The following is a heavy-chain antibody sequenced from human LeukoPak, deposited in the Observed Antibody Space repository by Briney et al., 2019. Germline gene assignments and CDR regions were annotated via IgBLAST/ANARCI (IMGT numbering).Heavy chain of an antibody. CDR3: ARGGWKAFDI. J-gene: IGHJ3*02. CDR2: IYYSGST. Sequence: SETLSLTCTVSGGSISSYYWSWIRQPPGKGLEWIGYIYYSGSTNYYPSRKSRVTISVDTSKNQFSLTLSSVTAADTAVYYCARGGWKAFDIWGQGTMVTVSS. V-gene: IGHV4-59*01. D-gene: IGHD6-19*01. CDR1: GGSISSYY.